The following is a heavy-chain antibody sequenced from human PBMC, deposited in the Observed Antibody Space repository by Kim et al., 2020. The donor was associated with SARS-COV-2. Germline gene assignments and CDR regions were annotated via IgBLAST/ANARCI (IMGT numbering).Heavy chain of an antibody. CDR2: IYYSGST. CDR3: ARGGSGITMAPTPFDY. D-gene: IGHD3-10*01. Sequence: SETLSLTCTVSGGSISSYYWSWIRQPPGKGLEWIGYIYYSGSTNYNPSLKSRVTISVDTSKNQFSLKLSSVTAADTAVYYCARGGSGITMAPTPFDYWGQGTLVTVSS. V-gene: IGHV4-59*13. J-gene: IGHJ4*02. CDR1: GGSISSYY.